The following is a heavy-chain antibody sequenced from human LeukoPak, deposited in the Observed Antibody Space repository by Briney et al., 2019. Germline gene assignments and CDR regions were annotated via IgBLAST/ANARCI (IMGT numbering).Heavy chain of an antibody. CDR1: GYTLTSYG. D-gene: IGHD1-26*01. J-gene: IGHJ4*02. CDR2: ISAHNGNT. Sequence: ASVKVSCKASGYTLTSYGISWVRQAPGQGREWMGWISAHNGNTNYAQNLQGRVTMTIDTSTSTAYMELRSLRSDDTAVYYCASGPGSGSYFDFDYWGQGTLVTVSS. CDR3: ASGPGSGSYFDFDY. V-gene: IGHV1-18*01.